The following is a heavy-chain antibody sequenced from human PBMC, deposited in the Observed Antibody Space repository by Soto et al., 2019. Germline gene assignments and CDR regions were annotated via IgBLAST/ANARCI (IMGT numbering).Heavy chain of an antibody. V-gene: IGHV3-15*01. CDR1: GITFTNAW. Sequence: PGGSLRLSCAASGITFTNAWMSWVRQAPGKGLEWVGRIKNKADGGTTDYAAPVRGRFTISRDDSKNTLFLQMNSLRAEDTAVYYCAKDRGYSYGYFDYWGQGTLVTVSS. CDR3: AKDRGYSYGYFDY. J-gene: IGHJ4*02. CDR2: IKNKADGGTT. D-gene: IGHD5-18*01.